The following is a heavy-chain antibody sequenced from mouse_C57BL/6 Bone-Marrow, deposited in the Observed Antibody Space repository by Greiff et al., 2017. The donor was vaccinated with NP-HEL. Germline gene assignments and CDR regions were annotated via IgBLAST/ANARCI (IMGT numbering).Heavy chain of an antibody. J-gene: IGHJ3*01. CDR3: ARPYYYGSSWFAY. CDR1: GYTFTSYW. V-gene: IGHV1-50*01. Sequence: QVQLQQPGAELVKPGASVKLSCKASGYTFTSYWMQWVKQRPGQGLEWIGEIDPSDSYTNYNQKFKGKATLTVDTSSSIAYMQLSSLTSEDSAVYYCARPYYYGSSWFAYWGQGTLVTVSA. CDR2: IDPSDSYT. D-gene: IGHD1-1*01.